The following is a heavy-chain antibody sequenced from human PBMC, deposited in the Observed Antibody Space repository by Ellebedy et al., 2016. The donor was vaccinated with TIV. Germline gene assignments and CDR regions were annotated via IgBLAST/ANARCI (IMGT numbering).Heavy chain of an antibody. D-gene: IGHD3-16*01. V-gene: IGHV3-64D*06. CDR1: GFTFSSYA. CDR2: IVGNGGST. Sequence: PSETLSLTCSASGFTFSSYAMHWVRQAPGKGLEYVSAIVGNGGSTYYADSVKGRFTISRDNSKNTLYLQMSSLRPEDTAVYYCVKAWGDWGQGTLVTVSS. CDR3: VKAWGD. J-gene: IGHJ4*02.